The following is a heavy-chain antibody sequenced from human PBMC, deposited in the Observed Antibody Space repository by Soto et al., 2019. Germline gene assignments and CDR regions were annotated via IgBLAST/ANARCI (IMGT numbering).Heavy chain of an antibody. CDR2: ISSSSSYI. J-gene: IGHJ3*02. V-gene: IGHV3-21*01. D-gene: IGHD3-3*01. Sequence: ESGGGLVKPGGSLRLSFAASGFTFVSYSRNWVRQAQGKGLEWVSSISSSSSYIYYADSVKGRFTISRDNAKNSLYLQMNSLRAEDTAVYYCARGDFWSRTDAFDIWGQGTMVTVSS. CDR3: ARGDFWSRTDAFDI. CDR1: GFTFVSYS.